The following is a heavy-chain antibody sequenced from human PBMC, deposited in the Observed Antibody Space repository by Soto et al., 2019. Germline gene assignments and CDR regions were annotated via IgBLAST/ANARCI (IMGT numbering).Heavy chain of an antibody. V-gene: IGHV4-59*01. Sequence: PSETLSLTCTVSGASINDFYWSWIRQTPGKGLEWVGFMYYSEITKYNPSLKGRVNMSLDTSKNQVSLHLKSVTAADTAVYYCARANSSTWYKLEYKWFDPWGQGTQVTSPQ. D-gene: IGHD6-13*01. CDR3: ARANSSTWYKLEYKWFDP. J-gene: IGHJ5*02. CDR2: MYYSEIT. CDR1: GASINDFY.